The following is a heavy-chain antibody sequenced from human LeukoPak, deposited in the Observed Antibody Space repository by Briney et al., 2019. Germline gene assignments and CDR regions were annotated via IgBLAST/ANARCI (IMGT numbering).Heavy chain of an antibody. Sequence: MPSETLSLTCTVSGGSITSNYWSWIRQPPGKGLEWIGYIFYTGSTNYNPSLTSRVTISVDTSKNQFSLNLSSVTAADTAIYYCARQLRGAYYYFDYWGQGTLVTVSS. V-gene: IGHV4-59*08. CDR2: IFYTGST. D-gene: IGHD3-10*01. J-gene: IGHJ4*02. CDR3: ARQLRGAYYYFDY. CDR1: GGSITSNY.